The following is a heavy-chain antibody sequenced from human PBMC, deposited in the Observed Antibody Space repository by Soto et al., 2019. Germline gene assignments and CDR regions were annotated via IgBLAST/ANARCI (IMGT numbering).Heavy chain of an antibody. CDR1: GGSFSGYY. Sequence: QVQLQQWGAGLLKPSETLSLTYGVYGGSFSGYYWTWIRQTPGKGLEWIGEINDSGSTNYKPSLKSRVTISADTSKKQFSLNVTSVTAADTAVYYCARGECSSNYCFTRWALDIWGQGTVVTVSS. J-gene: IGHJ3*02. CDR2: INDSGST. CDR3: ARGECSSNYCFTRWALDI. D-gene: IGHD2-2*01. V-gene: IGHV4-34*01.